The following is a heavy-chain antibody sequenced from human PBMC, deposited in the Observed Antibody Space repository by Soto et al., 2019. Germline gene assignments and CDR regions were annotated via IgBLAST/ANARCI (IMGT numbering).Heavy chain of an antibody. Sequence: EVQLVESGGGLVQPGGSLRLSCAASGFTLSSYWMHWVRQAPGQGLVWISHISSDGSTTNYADSVKGRFTISRDNAKNPQYLHMNIRRAEDTAVYYCATRVGANVLVDSWGQGTQVTVSS. CDR3: ATRVGANVLVDS. V-gene: IGHV3-74*01. J-gene: IGHJ4*02. CDR1: GFTLSSYW. CDR2: ISSDGSTT. D-gene: IGHD1-26*01.